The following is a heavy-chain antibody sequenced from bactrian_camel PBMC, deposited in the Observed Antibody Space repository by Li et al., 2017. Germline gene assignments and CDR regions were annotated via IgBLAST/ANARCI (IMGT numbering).Heavy chain of an antibody. CDR2: IDDNSNT. CDR3: VKALANEWSPFGQ. Sequence: VQLVESGGGLVQPGGSLVLSCAASGFTFSTYAMSWVRQAPGKGLEWVSTIDDNSNTWYADSVKGQVVISRDNTRNTVWLQIDSLKPEDTAVYYCVKALANEWSPFGQWGQGTQVTVS. J-gene: IGHJ6*01. V-gene: IGHV3S40*01. D-gene: IGHD2*01. CDR1: GFTFSTYA.